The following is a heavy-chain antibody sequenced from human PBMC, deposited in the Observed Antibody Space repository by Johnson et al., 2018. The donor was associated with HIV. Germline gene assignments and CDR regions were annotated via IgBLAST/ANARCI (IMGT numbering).Heavy chain of an antibody. Sequence: VQLVESGGGLVQPGGSLRLSCAASGFTFSSYDMHWVRQATGKGLEWVSAIGTAGDTYYPGSVKGRFTIARDNSKNTLYLQMNSLRAEDTAVYCCARDRGYSSSSANAFDIWGQGTMVTVSS. J-gene: IGHJ3*02. CDR2: IGTAGDT. CDR1: GFTFSSYD. CDR3: ARDRGYSSSSANAFDI. D-gene: IGHD6-6*01. V-gene: IGHV3-13*01.